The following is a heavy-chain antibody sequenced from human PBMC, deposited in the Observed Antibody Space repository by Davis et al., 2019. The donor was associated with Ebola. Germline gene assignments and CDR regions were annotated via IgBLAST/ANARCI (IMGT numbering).Heavy chain of an antibody. CDR1: GGSFSGYY. Sequence: PSETLSLTCAVYGGSFSGYYWSWIRQAPGKGLEWVANIKQDGSEKYYVDSVKGRFTISRDNAKNSLYLQMNSLRAEDTAVYYCARDLGSYSLDAFDIWGQGTMVTVSS. V-gene: IGHV3-7*01. J-gene: IGHJ3*02. D-gene: IGHD1-26*01. CDR2: IKQDGSEK. CDR3: ARDLGSYSLDAFDI.